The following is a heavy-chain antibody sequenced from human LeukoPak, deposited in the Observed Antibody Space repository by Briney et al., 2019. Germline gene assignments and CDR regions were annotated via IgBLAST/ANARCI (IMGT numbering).Heavy chain of an antibody. J-gene: IGHJ4*02. CDR2: ISQSGGDR. Sequence: GGSLRLSCSTSRFTFSSYGMSWVRQAPGKGLEWVSSISQSGGDRYYADSVKGRFTISRDNSKSTLYLQLNSLRAEDTAVYYCAKARGTDYGDYVIFDYWGQGTLVTVSS. CDR1: RFTFSSYG. CDR3: AKARGTDYGDYVIFDY. D-gene: IGHD4-17*01. V-gene: IGHV3-23*01.